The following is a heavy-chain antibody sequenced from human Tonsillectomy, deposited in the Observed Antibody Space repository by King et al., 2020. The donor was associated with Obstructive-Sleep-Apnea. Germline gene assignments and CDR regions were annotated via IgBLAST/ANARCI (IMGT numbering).Heavy chain of an antibody. J-gene: IGHJ4*02. CDR2: ITRSCSYI. D-gene: IGHD2-15*01. CDR1: GFTFSTYS. Sequence: VQLVESGGGLVKPGGSLRLSCAASGFTFSTYSMNWVRQAPGKGLEWVSSITRSCSYIYYADSVKGRFTVSRDNAKNSLYLQMIGLRAEDTAVYYCTGGSPGFDHWGQGTLVTVSS. V-gene: IGHV3-21*01. CDR3: TGGSPGFDH.